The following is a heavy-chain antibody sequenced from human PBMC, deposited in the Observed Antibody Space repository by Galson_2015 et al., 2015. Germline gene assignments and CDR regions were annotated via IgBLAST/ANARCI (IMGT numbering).Heavy chain of an antibody. J-gene: IGHJ3*02. D-gene: IGHD6-6*01. Sequence: LRLYCAASGFPFRSYSMNWVRQAPGTGLEWVSSISSSSSYIYYADSVKGRFTISRDNAKNSLYLQMNSLRAEDTAVYYCARDGEYSSSCDAFEIWGHGTMFTVSS. V-gene: IGHV3-21*01. CDR3: ARDGEYSSSCDAFEI. CDR1: GFPFRSYS. CDR2: ISSSSSYI.